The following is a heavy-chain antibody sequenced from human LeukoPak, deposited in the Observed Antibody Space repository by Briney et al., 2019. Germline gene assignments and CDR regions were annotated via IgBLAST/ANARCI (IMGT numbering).Heavy chain of an antibody. CDR2: INTTGST. J-gene: IGHJ3*02. D-gene: IGHD4-23*01. V-gene: IGHV4-4*07. Sequence: LSETLSLTCTASGGSISSYYWSWFRQPAGKELEWIGRINTTGSTNSNPPLKSRVTIPVDTPKTQFPLKLISMTAADTALNYWARPAYVGGPDAFDIWGQGTMVAVSS. CDR3: ARPAYVGGPDAFDI. CDR1: GGSISSYY.